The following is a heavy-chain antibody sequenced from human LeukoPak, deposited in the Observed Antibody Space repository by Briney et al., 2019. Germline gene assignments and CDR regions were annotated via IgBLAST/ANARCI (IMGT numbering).Heavy chain of an antibody. CDR2: IYYSGST. CDR3: AGGGSDGYSYGSFYYMDV. V-gene: IGHV4-59*01. Sequence: PSETLSLTCTVSGGSISSYYWSWIRQPPGKGLEWIGYIYYSGSTNYNPSLKSRVIISVDTSKNQFSLKLSSVTAADTAVYYCAGGGSDGYSYGSFYYMDVWGKGTTVTVSS. J-gene: IGHJ6*03. CDR1: GGSISSYY. D-gene: IGHD5-18*01.